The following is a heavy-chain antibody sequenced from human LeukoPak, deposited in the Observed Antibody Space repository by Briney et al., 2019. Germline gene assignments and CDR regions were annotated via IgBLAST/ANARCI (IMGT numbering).Heavy chain of an antibody. CDR2: ISSSSSYI. J-gene: IGHJ4*02. CDR1: GFTFSSYS. D-gene: IGHD3-22*01. Sequence: GGSLRVSCAASGFTFSSYSMNWVRQAPGKGLEWVSSISSSSSYIYYADSVKGRFTISRDNAKNSLYLQMNSLRAEDTAVYYCARGTSIGDYYDSSGYYEDFDYWGQGTLVTVSS. CDR3: ARGTSIGDYYDSSGYYEDFDY. V-gene: IGHV3-21*01.